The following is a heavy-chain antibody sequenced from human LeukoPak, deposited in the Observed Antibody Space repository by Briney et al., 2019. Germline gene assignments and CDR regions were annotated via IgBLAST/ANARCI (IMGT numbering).Heavy chain of an antibody. CDR2: IIPIFGTA. D-gene: IGHD4-17*01. CDR1: GGTFSSYV. V-gene: IGHV1-69*13. CDR3: ARSPKPRLRKFDY. Sequence: ASVKVSCKASGGTFSSYVISWVRQAPGQGLEWMGGIIPIFGTANYAQKFQGRVTITADESTSTVYMALSSLRSEDRAVYFCARSPKPRLRKFDYWGQGTLVTVSS. J-gene: IGHJ4*02.